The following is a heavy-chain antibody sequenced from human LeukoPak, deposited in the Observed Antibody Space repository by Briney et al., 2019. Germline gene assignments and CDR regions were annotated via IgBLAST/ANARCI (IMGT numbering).Heavy chain of an antibody. CDR3: ARGGNYYDSRTNWFDP. CDR1: GYSISSGYY. J-gene: IGHJ5*02. CDR2: IYHSGST. Sequence: SETLSLTCTVSGYSISSGYYWGWIRQPPGKGLEWIGSIYHSGSTYYNPSLKSRVTMSVDTSKNQFSLKLSSVTAADTAVYYCARGGNYYDSRTNWFDPWGQGTLVTVSS. D-gene: IGHD3-22*01. V-gene: IGHV4-38-2*02.